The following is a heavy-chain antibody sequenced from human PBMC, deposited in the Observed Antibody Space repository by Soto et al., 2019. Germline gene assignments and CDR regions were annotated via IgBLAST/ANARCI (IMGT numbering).Heavy chain of an antibody. J-gene: IGHJ3*01. V-gene: IGHV4-4*07. CDR2: MYISGST. Sequence: QMQLQESGPGLVKPSETLSLTCSVAGVSINGYYWTWIRQTAGKGLEWIGRMYISGSTNYNPSLKIGATVSIDTSKNYFSLKLRSVTAADTAVYYCASDQINQNVFDFWGQGTMVTVSS. CDR1: GVSINGYY. CDR3: ASDQINQNVFDF.